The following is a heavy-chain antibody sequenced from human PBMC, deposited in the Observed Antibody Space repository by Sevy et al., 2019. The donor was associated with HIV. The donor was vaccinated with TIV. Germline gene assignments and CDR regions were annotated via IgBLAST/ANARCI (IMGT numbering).Heavy chain of an antibody. J-gene: IGHJ5*02. CDR2: IYSSGTT. CDR1: GGSIRNYY. Sequence: SETLSLTCTVSGGSIRNYYWSWIRQPAGKRLECIGRIYSSGTTNYNPSLTSRVTMSVDTSKNQFSLKLTSVTAADTAVYYCARMGFGADWFDPWGQRTLVTVSS. V-gene: IGHV4-4*07. D-gene: IGHD3-10*01. CDR3: ARMGFGADWFDP.